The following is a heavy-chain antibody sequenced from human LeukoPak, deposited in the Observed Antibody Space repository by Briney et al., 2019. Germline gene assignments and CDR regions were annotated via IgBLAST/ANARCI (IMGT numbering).Heavy chain of an antibody. Sequence: AGGSLRLSCAASGFTFSSYAMHWVRQAPGKGLEWVAVISYDGSSKYYADSVKGRFTISRDNSKNTLYLQMNSLRAEDTAVYYCAKGHGEPKKWELLNYFDYWGQGTLVTVSS. D-gene: IGHD1-26*01. V-gene: IGHV3-30*04. CDR2: ISYDGSSK. CDR3: AKGHGEPKKWELLNYFDY. CDR1: GFTFSSYA. J-gene: IGHJ4*02.